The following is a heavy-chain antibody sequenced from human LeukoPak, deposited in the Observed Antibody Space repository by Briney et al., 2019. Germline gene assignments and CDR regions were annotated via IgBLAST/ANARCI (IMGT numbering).Heavy chain of an antibody. CDR3: AKDHGIAVAGTL. CDR1: GFTFSSYA. CDR2: ISGSGGST. V-gene: IGHV3-23*01. D-gene: IGHD6-19*01. Sequence: GVSLRLSCAASGFTFSSYAMSWVRHSPGKGLEGVSGISGSGGSTYYADSVKGRFTISRDNSKNTLYLQMNSLRAEDTAVYYCAKDHGIAVAGTLWGQGTLVTVSS. J-gene: IGHJ4*02.